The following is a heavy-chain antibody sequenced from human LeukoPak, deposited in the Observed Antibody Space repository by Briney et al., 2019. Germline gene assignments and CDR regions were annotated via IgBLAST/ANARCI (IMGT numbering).Heavy chain of an antibody. Sequence: QASVTLSLTCTVSGGSISSYYWSWIRQPPGKGLEWIGYIYYSGSTNYNPSLKSRVTISVDTSKNQFSLKLSSVTAADTAVYYCARVRYYDSSGTDYYYYYGMDVWGQGTTVTVSS. CDR1: GGSISSYY. J-gene: IGHJ6*02. CDR2: IYYSGST. CDR3: ARVRYYDSSGTDYYYYYGMDV. D-gene: IGHD3-22*01. V-gene: IGHV4-59*01.